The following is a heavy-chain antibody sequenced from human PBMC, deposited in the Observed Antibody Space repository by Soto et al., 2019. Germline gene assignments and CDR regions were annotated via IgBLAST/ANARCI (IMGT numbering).Heavy chain of an antibody. CDR2: IYQSGST. V-gene: IGHV4-4*02. J-gene: IGHJ4*02. CDR1: GGSISSSNW. CDR3: AREVDDYNLGEVD. Sequence: QVQLQESGPGLVKPSGTLSLTCAVSGGSISSSNWWSWVHQAPGKGLEWIGEIYQSGSTNYNPSLKSRVTISVDKSKNQFSLKLRSVTAADTAVYYCAREVDDYNLGEVDWGQGTLVTVSS. D-gene: IGHD4-4*01.